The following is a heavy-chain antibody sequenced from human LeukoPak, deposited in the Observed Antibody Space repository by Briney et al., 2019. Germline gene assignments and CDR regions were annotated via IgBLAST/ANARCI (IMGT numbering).Heavy chain of an antibody. J-gene: IGHJ4*02. CDR1: GYTFTSYG. V-gene: IGHV1-18*01. CDR3: ARFSTVTTWDFDY. Sequence: ASVKVSCKASGYTFTSYGISWVRQAPGQGLEWMGWISAYNGNTNYAQKFQGRVTMTRDTSISTAYMELSRLRSDDTAVYYCARFSTVTTWDFDYWGQGTLVTVSS. CDR2: ISAYNGNT. D-gene: IGHD4-17*01.